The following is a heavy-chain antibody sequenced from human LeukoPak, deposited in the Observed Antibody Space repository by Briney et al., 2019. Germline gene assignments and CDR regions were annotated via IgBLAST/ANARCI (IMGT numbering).Heavy chain of an antibody. CDR1: GYSISSGYY. CDR3: ARYSGYDSRFDY. CDR2: IYYSAST. J-gene: IGHJ4*02. V-gene: IGHV4-61*01. D-gene: IGHD5-12*01. Sequence: SETLSLTCTVSGYSISSGYYWGWIRQPPGKGLEWIGYIYYSASTNYNPSLKSRVTISVDTSKNQFSLKLSSVTAADTAVYYCARYSGYDSRFDYWGQGTLVTVSS.